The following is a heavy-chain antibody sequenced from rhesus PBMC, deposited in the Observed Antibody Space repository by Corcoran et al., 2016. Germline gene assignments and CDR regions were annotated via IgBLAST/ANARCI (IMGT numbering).Heavy chain of an antibody. CDR2: IYGSGGAT. CDR1: GGSISDDYY. Sequence: QVQLQESGPGLVKPSETLSLTCAVSGGSISDDYYWSWIRQPPGNGLDWIGYIYGSGGATNYNPSPMHRVTISIAPSKNPFSLKLSSVPAADTAVYYCASPIAAVRYYFDYWGQGVLVTVSS. V-gene: IGHV4-106*01. J-gene: IGHJ4*01. CDR3: ASPIAAVRYYFDY. D-gene: IGHD6-25*01.